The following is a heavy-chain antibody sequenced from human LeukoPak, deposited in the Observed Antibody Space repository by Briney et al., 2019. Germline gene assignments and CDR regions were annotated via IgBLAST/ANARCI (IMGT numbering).Heavy chain of an antibody. CDR1: GGTFSSYA. CDR2: IIPIFGTA. V-gene: IGHV1-69*13. CDR3: ARDQVPHSSSSFDY. D-gene: IGHD6-13*01. J-gene: IGHJ4*02. Sequence: SVKVSCKASGGTFSSYAISWVRQAPGQGLEWKGGIIPIFGTANYAQKFQGRVTITADESTSTAYMELSSLRSEDTAVYYCARDQVPHSSSSFDYWGQGTLVTVSS.